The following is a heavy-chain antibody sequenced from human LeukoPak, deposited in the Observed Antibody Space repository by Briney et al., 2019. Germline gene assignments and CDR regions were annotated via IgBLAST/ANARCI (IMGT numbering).Heavy chain of an antibody. D-gene: IGHD3-22*01. CDR2: INPNSGGT. Sequence: ASVKVSCEASGYTFTGYYMHWVRQAPGQGLEWMGRINPNSGGTNYAQKFQGRVTMTRDTSISTAYMELSRLRSDDTAVYYCARDSVPHYYDSSGYYGSTDNFDYWGQGTLVTVSS. V-gene: IGHV1-2*06. CDR3: ARDSVPHYYDSSGYYGSTDNFDY. CDR1: GYTFTGYY. J-gene: IGHJ4*02.